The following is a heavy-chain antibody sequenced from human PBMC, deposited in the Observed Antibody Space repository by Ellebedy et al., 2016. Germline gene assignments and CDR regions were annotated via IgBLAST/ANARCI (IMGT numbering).Heavy chain of an antibody. Sequence: ASVKVSCXASGYTFTAYYIHWVRQAPGQGLEWMGWINPHSGGTNFAQKFQGRVTMTRDTSISTAYMELSKLRSDDTAVYYCTRFSSTWYWFDPWGQGTLVTV. CDR1: GYTFTAYY. CDR3: TRFSSTWYWFDP. CDR2: INPHSGGT. J-gene: IGHJ5*02. V-gene: IGHV1-2*02. D-gene: IGHD6-13*01.